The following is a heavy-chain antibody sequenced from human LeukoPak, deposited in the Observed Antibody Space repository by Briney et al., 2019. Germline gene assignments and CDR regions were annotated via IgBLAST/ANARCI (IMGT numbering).Heavy chain of an antibody. V-gene: IGHV3-33*01. D-gene: IGHD3-10*01. CDR3: ARDLPGSYSFDY. CDR2: IWYDGSNK. J-gene: IGHJ4*02. CDR1: GFTFSSYG. Sequence: GGSLRLSCAASGFTFSSYGMHWVRQAPGKGLEGVAVIWYDGSNKYYADSVKGRFTISRDNSKNTLYLQMNSLRAEDTAVYYCARDLPGSYSFDYWGQGALVTVSS.